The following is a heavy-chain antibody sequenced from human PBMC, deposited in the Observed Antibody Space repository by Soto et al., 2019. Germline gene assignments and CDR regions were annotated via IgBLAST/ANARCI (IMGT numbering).Heavy chain of an antibody. V-gene: IGHV4-61*01. CDR2: IFYTGSS. D-gene: IGHD3-3*01. J-gene: IGHJ4*02. CDR3: ARDRGFWHYFDS. Sequence: PSETLSLTCTVSGGSVSGGSYYWSWIRQPPGKGLEWIGYIFYTGSSNYNLSLKSRATISVDTSQNQFSLKLSSVTAADTAVYYCARDRGFWHYFDSWGQGTLVTVSS. CDR1: GGSVSGGSYY.